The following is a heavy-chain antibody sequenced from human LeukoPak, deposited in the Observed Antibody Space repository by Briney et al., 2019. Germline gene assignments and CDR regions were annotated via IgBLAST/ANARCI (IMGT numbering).Heavy chain of an antibody. Sequence: SETLSLTCTVSGGSISSYYWSWLRQPPGKGLEWIGYIYYSGSTNYNPSLKSRVTISVDTSKNQFSLKLSSVPAADTAVYYCARAVEGATTYYFDYWGQGTLVTVSS. J-gene: IGHJ4*02. CDR1: GGSISSYY. CDR3: ARAVEGATTYYFDY. V-gene: IGHV4-59*01. D-gene: IGHD1-26*01. CDR2: IYYSGST.